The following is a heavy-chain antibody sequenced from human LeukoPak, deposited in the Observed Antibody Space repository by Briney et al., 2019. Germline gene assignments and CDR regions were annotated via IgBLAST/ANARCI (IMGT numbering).Heavy chain of an antibody. J-gene: IGHJ4*02. CDR2: INAGNGNT. CDR1: GYTFTSYA. Sequence: ASVKISCKASGYTFTSYAMHWVRQAPGQRLEWMGWINAGNGNTKYSQEFQGRVTITRDTSASTAYMELSSLRSEDMAVYYCARQIQLWSAFDYWGQGTLVTVSS. CDR3: ARQIQLWSAFDY. V-gene: IGHV1-3*03. D-gene: IGHD5-18*01.